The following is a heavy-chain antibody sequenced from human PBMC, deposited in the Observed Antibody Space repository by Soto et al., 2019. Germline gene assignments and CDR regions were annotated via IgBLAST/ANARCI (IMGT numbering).Heavy chain of an antibody. CDR3: ARGVQRRGAGY. V-gene: IGHV4-34*01. D-gene: IGHD3-10*01. CDR2: ISHSGST. CDR1: GGSFSGYY. J-gene: IGHJ4*02. Sequence: QVQLQQWGAGLLKPSETLSLTCAVFGGSFSGYYWSWIRQPPGQGLEWIGEISHSGSTNYNPSLNSRVTISVDTSKNQFSLKLNSVTAADTAVYYCARGVQRRGAGYWGQGTLVTVSS.